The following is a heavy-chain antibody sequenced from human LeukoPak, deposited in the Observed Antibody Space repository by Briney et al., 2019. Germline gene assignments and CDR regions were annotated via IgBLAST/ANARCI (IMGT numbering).Heavy chain of an antibody. CDR1: GYTFTSYY. CDR2: INPSGGST. D-gene: IGHD3-16*01. J-gene: IGHJ5*02. CDR3: ARVTSFVRGIRGEYWFDP. V-gene: IGHV1-46*01. Sequence: ASVKVSCKASGYTFTSYYMHWVRQAPGQGLEWMGIINPSGGSTSYAQKFQGRVTMTRATSISTAYMELSRLRSDDTAVYYCARVTSFVRGIRGEYWFDPWGEGTLVTVSS.